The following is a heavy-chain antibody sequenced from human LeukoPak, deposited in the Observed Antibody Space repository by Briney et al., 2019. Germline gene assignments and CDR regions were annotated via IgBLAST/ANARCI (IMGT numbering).Heavy chain of an antibody. V-gene: IGHV4-59*01. D-gene: IGHD2-2*01. J-gene: IGHJ3*02. CDR3: ARAIGHCSSTSCRTHAFDI. Sequence: SETLSLTCTVSGGSISSYYWSWIRQPPGKGLEWIGYIYYSGSTNYNPSLKSRVTISVDTSKNQFSLKLSSVTAADTAVYYCARAIGHCSSTSCRTHAFDIWGQGTMVTVSS. CDR1: GGSISSYY. CDR2: IYYSGST.